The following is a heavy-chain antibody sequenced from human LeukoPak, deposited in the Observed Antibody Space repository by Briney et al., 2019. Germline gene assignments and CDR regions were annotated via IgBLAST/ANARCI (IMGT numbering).Heavy chain of an antibody. CDR2: IYSGGST. CDR1: GFTVSSNY. Sequence: PGGSLRLSCAASGFTVSSNYMSWVRQAPGKGLEWVSVIYSGGSTYYADSVKGRFTISRDNAKNSLYLQMNSLRAEDTAGYYCARLRYYAMDVWGQGTTVTASS. CDR3: ARLRYYAMDV. V-gene: IGHV3-53*01. J-gene: IGHJ6*02.